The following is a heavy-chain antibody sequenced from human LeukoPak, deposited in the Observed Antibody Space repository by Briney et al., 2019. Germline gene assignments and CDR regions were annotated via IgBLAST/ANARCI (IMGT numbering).Heavy chain of an antibody. D-gene: IGHD2-15*01. V-gene: IGHV1-18*01. CDR3: VRSGYCYGGTCHSGAFDI. CDR1: GYTFTSYG. Sequence: ASVKVSCKASGYTFTSYGISWVRQAPGQGLEWMGWISAYNGNTNYAQKLQGRVTMTTDTSTSTAYMELRSLRSDDTAVYYCVRSGYCYGGTCHSGAFDIWGQGTVVTVSS. J-gene: IGHJ3*02. CDR2: ISAYNGNT.